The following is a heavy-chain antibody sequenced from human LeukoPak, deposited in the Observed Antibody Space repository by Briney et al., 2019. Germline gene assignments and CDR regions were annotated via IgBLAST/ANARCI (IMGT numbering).Heavy chain of an antibody. J-gene: IGHJ4*02. Sequence: GGSLILSCAASGFTFSSYDMHWVRQATGKGLEWVSVIGVTGDTYYSGSVKGRFTISRENAKDSLHLQMNSLRAGDTAVYYCARGNPNSGTLDYWGQGILVTVSS. CDR3: ARGNPNSGTLDY. CDR1: GFTFSSYD. V-gene: IGHV3-13*01. D-gene: IGHD1-26*01. CDR2: IGVTGDT.